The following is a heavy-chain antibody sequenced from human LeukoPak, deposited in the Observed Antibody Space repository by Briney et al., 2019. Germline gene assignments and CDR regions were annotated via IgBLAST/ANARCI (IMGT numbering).Heavy chain of an antibody. CDR2: ISYDGSKE. Sequence: GSLRLSCAASGFTFSSYAMHWVRQAPGKGLEWVAVISYDGSKEYYTDSVKGRFTISRDNSRNTLYVQMNSLRGEDTAVYYCARDQYSGSYGYFDYWGQGTLVTVSS. CDR1: GFTFSSYA. D-gene: IGHD1-26*01. V-gene: IGHV3-30-3*01. J-gene: IGHJ4*02. CDR3: ARDQYSGSYGYFDY.